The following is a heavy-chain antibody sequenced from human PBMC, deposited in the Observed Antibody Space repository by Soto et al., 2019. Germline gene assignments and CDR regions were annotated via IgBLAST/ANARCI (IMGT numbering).Heavy chain of an antibody. J-gene: IGHJ4*02. CDR2: IYWDDDK. Sequence: QITLKESGPTLVKPTQTLTLTCTFSGFSLSTSGVGVGWIRQPPGKALEWLALIYWDDDKRDSPFLKSRLTITKDTSKNQVVLTMTYMDPVDTATYYCAPSPYSSSSYYFDSWGQGTLVTVSS. CDR3: APSPYSSSSYYFDS. CDR1: GFSLSTSGVG. V-gene: IGHV2-5*02. D-gene: IGHD6-6*01.